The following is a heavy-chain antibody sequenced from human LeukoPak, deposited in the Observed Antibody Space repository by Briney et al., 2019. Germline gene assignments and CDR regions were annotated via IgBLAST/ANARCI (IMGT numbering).Heavy chain of an antibody. J-gene: IGHJ4*02. CDR3: AKTAEDSSGYYPGY. D-gene: IGHD3-22*01. Sequence: GRSLRLSCAASGFTFSSYGMHWVRQAPGKGLEWGAVISYDGSNKYYADSVKGRFTISRDNSKNTLYLQMNSLRAEDTAVYYCAKTAEDSSGYYPGYWGQGTLVTVSS. CDR2: ISYDGSNK. V-gene: IGHV3-30*18. CDR1: GFTFSSYG.